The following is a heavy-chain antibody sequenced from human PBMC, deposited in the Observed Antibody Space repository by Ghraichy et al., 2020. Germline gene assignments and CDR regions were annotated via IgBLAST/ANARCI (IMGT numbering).Heavy chain of an antibody. D-gene: IGHD3-10*01. J-gene: IGHJ4*02. V-gene: IGHV1-2*02. CDR1: GYTFTGNY. Sequence: ASVKVSCKASGYTFTGNYMHWVRQAPGQGLEWMGWINPNSGGTNYAQKFQGRVTMTRDTSINTVYLELSRLRSDDTALYYCAREAGSYGSGSHSHWGQGTLVTVSS. CDR3: AREAGSYGSGSHSH. CDR2: INPNSGGT.